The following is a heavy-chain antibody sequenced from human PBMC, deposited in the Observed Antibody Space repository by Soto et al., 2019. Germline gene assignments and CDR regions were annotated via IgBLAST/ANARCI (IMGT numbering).Heavy chain of an antibody. CDR3: ARSKIAEAGTDWFDP. Sequence: SVKVSCKASGGTFSSYAISWVRQAPGQGLEWMGGIIPIFGTANYAQKFQGRVTITADESTSTAYMELSSLRSEDTAVYYCARSKIAEAGTDWFDPWGQGTLVTVSS. V-gene: IGHV1-69*13. CDR2: IIPIFGTA. CDR1: GGTFSSYA. D-gene: IGHD6-13*01. J-gene: IGHJ5*02.